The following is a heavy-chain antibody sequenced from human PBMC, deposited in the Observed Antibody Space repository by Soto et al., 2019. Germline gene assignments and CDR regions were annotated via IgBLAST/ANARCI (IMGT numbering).Heavy chain of an antibody. J-gene: IGHJ5*02. CDR2: IYYSGST. CDR3: ARSVFP. Sequence: QVQLQESGPGLVKPSQTLSLTCTVSGGSISSGGYYWSWIRQHPGKGLEWIWYIYYSGSTYYNPSLNIRVTISAATPKNPFSLTLSSVTGADTAVYYCARSVFPWGQGTLVTFSS. V-gene: IGHV4-31*03. CDR1: GGSISSGGYY.